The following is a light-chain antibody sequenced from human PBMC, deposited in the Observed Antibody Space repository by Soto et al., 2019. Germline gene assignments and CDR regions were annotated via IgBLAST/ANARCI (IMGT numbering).Light chain of an antibody. CDR1: QSITIY. J-gene: IGKJ2*01. V-gene: IGKV1-39*01. CDR3: QHSYRSPYT. CDR2: GAS. Sequence: IQLTQSPSSLSASVGDRVTVTCRASQSITIYLNWYQQKPGKAPTLLIYGASTLQSGVPSRFSGGGSRTDFTLTISSLQTEDVATYEYQHSYRSPYTVGQGTKLEI.